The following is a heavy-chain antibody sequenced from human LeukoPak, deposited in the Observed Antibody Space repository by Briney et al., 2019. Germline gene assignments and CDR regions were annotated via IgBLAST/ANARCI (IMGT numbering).Heavy chain of an antibody. CDR2: IYTSGST. Sequence: PSETLSLTCTVSGGSISSGSYYWSWIRQPAGKGLGWIGRIYTSGSTNYNPSLKSRVTISVDTSKNQFSLKLSSVTAADTAVYYCARVFGCSSTSCYGGADYWGQGTLVTVSS. V-gene: IGHV4-61*02. CDR1: GGSISSGSYY. CDR3: ARVFGCSSTSCYGGADY. J-gene: IGHJ4*02. D-gene: IGHD2-2*01.